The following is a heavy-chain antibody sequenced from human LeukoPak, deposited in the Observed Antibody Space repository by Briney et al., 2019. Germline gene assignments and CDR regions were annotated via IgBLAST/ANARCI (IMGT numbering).Heavy chain of an antibody. V-gene: IGHV4-38-2*02. CDR1: GYSISSGYY. J-gene: IGHJ4*02. CDR3: ARGRRVFLDY. Sequence: SETLSLTCTVSGYSISSGYYWGWIRQPPGKGLEWIGSIYHSGSTYYNPSLKSRVTISVDTSKNQFSLKLSSVTAADTAVYYCARGRRVFLDYWGQGTLVTVSS. D-gene: IGHD2-21*01. CDR2: IYHSGST.